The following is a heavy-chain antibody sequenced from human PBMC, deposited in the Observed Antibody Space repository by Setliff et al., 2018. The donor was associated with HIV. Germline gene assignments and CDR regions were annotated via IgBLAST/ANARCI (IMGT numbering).Heavy chain of an antibody. D-gene: IGHD6-13*01. CDR2: FDPEDGET. J-gene: IGHJ1*01. CDR3: ATDPGYSSTWYSESFQH. Sequence: ASVKVSCKASGYTFISYYIHWVRQAPGQGLEWMANFDPEDGETFYAQKFQGRLTMTEDTSTDTAYMELSSLRSDDTAMYYCATDPGYSSTWYSESFQHWGQGTVVTVSS. V-gene: IGHV1-24*01. CDR1: GYTFISYY.